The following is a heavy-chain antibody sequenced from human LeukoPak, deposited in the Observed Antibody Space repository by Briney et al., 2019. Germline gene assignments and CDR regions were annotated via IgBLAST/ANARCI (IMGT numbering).Heavy chain of an antibody. CDR2: IYYSGST. J-gene: IGHJ3*02. Sequence: PSQTLSLTCTVSGGSISSGDYYWSWIRQPPGKGLEWIGYIYYSGSTYYNPSLKSRVTISVDTSKNQFSLKLSSVTAADTAVYYCARDRPYCGGDCYSGLGAFDIWGQGIMVTVSS. D-gene: IGHD2-21*01. CDR1: GGSISSGDYY. CDR3: ARDRPYCGGDCYSGLGAFDI. V-gene: IGHV4-30-4*01.